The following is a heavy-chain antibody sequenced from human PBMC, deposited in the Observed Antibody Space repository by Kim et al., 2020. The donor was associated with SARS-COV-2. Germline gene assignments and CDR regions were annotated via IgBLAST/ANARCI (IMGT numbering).Heavy chain of an antibody. CDR1: GFTFSSYG. V-gene: IGHV3-30*18. CDR2: ISYDGSNK. CDR3: AKDLQQLVVEEFHSDGY. D-gene: IGHD6-6*01. Sequence: GGSLRLSCAASGFTFSSYGMHWVRQAPGKGLEWVAVISYDGSNKYYADSVKGRFTISRDNSKNTLYLQMNSLRAEDTAVYYCAKDLQQLVVEEFHSDGYWGQRTLVTVSS. J-gene: IGHJ4*02.